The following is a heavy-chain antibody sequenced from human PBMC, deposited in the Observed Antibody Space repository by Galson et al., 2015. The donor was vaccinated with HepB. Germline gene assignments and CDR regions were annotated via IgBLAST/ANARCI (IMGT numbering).Heavy chain of an antibody. D-gene: IGHD3-16*02. CDR3: ARDAVLGVIVNNGMDV. J-gene: IGHJ6*02. CDR1: GFTFSSYS. Sequence: SLRLSCAASGFTFSSYSMNWVRQAPGKGLEWVSSISSSSSYIYYADSVKGRFTISRDNAKNSLYLQMNSLRAEDTAVYYCARDAVLGVIVNNGMDVWGQGTTVTVSS. CDR2: ISSSSSYI. V-gene: IGHV3-21*01.